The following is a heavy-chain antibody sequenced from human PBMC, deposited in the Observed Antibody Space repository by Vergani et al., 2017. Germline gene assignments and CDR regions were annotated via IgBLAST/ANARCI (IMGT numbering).Heavy chain of an antibody. V-gene: IGHV2-5*01. CDR1: GFSLTTGGEG. J-gene: IGHJ3*01. CDR2: VYWNDDE. D-gene: IGHD3-9*01. CDR3: VHRLGYFDWDGAFDV. Sequence: QITLRESGPTLEKPTQTLTLPCTFSGFSLTTGGEGVGAIRQPQGRVLEWLAFVYWNDDERYSPSLKSRVTNTKDTSKNEVILTMANMDPVDTATYYCVHRLGYFDWDGAFDVWGPGTIVTVSS.